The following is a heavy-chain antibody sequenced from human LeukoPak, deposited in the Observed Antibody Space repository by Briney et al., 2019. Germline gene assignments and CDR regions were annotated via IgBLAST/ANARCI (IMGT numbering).Heavy chain of an antibody. CDR3: ARGGGYASEY. D-gene: IGHD1-1*01. V-gene: IGHV3-7*01. Sequence: GGSLRLSCAASGFTFITNWMSWVRQAPGKGLEWVASIKEDGSEKYYVGSVKGRFTISRDNGKTSLYLQMNSLRAEDTAVYHCARGGGYASEYWGQGTLVTVSS. J-gene: IGHJ4*02. CDR2: IKEDGSEK. CDR1: GFTFITNW.